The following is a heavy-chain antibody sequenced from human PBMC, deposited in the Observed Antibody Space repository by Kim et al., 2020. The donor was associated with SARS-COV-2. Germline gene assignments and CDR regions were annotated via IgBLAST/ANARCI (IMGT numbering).Heavy chain of an antibody. CDR2: ISPDGGGI. J-gene: IGHJ4*02. D-gene: IGHD1-26*01. V-gene: IGHV3-74*01. CDR3: LHGSYFSY. Sequence: GGSLRLSCAASGFTFSNYWMRWVRQRPGKGLVWVSYISPDGGGIWSGYSVKGRFTVSRANAKNNLNLQLKSMSDNNTASSDCLHGSYFSYWGLGA. CDR1: GFTFSNYW.